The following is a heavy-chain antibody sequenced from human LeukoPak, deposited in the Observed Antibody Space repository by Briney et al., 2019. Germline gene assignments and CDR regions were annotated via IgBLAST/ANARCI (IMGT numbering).Heavy chain of an antibody. D-gene: IGHD5-24*01. V-gene: IGHV1-2*02. CDR2: LNPISGGT. CDR3: ARDGDGYNLGY. Sequence: ASVPVSCKASGYTFRGYYLQWVRQAPGQGLEWMGWLNPISGGTNYAQKFQGRVTMTRDTSISTAYMELTRLGSDDTAVYYCARDGDGYNLGYLGQGPLRRVSS. CDR1: GYTFRGYY. J-gene: IGHJ4*02.